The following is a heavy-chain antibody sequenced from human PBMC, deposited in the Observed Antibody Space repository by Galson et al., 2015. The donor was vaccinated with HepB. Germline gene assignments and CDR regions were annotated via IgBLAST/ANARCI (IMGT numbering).Heavy chain of an antibody. D-gene: IGHD5-24*01. J-gene: IGHJ4*02. CDR2: IYWDDDK. Sequence: PALVKPTQTLTLTCTFSGFSLSTSRVGVGWIRQPPGKALEWLALIYWDDDKRYSPSLKSRLTITKDTSKNQVVLTMTNMDPVDTATYYCAHSADGYNAYYFDYWGQGTLVTVSS. CDR3: AHSADGYNAYYFDY. V-gene: IGHV2-5*02. CDR1: GFSLSTSRVG.